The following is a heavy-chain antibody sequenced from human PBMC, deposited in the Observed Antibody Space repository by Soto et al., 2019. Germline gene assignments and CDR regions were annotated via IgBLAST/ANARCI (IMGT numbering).Heavy chain of an antibody. CDR2: SIPIFGIA. Sequence: QVQLVQSGAEVKKPGSSVKVSCKASGGTFSRYSITWVRQAPGHGLEWIGRSIPIFGIASYAQKFQGRVTITADESTGTAYRELSSLGSDDTAVYYCAREDRDRETGLVPAAIDGMDVWGQGTTVTVSS. J-gene: IGHJ6*02. CDR3: AREDRDRETGLVPAAIDGMDV. D-gene: IGHD2-2*01. V-gene: IGHV1-69*08. CDR1: GGTFSRYS.